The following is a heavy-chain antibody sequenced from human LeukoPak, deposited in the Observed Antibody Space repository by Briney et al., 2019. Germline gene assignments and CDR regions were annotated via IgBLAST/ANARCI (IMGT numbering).Heavy chain of an antibody. CDR3: ARLGSAVVRVVIIQY. D-gene: IGHD3-10*01. J-gene: IGHJ4*02. CDR2: VYNSGSI. V-gene: IGHV4-39*01. Sequence: PSETLSLTCSVSGGSISSSSFYWGWIRQPPGKGLEWIGSVYNSGSISYNPFLNSRVTISVDTSKGHVSLKLASVSAADTAVYYCARLGSAVVRVVIIQYWGQETLVSVSS. CDR1: GGSISSSSFY.